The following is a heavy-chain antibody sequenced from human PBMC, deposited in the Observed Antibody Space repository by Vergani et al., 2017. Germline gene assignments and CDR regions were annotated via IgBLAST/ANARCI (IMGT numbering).Heavy chain of an antibody. J-gene: IGHJ2*01. CDR3: ARVRTGDWYFDL. V-gene: IGHV3-15*01. CDR2: IRSNTDGATT. CDR1: GFAFSNAW. D-gene: IGHD7-27*01. Sequence: EVQLVESGGGLVEPGGSLRLSCAASGFAFSNAWISWVRQAPGKGLEWVGRIRSNTDGATTDYAAPVKDRFTISRDDSKSTLYLQMGSLRAEDMAVYYCARVRTGDWYFDLWGRGTLVTVSS.